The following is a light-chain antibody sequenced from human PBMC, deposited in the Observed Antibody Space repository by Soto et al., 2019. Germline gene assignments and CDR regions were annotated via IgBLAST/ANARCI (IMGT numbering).Light chain of an antibody. CDR3: QQYSSWPPIT. Sequence: EIVMTQSPAPLSMSPGERATLSCRASQSVSRNLAWYQQKPGQTPRLLIYGASTRATGIPARFSGSGSGTDFTLTISSLQSEAFAVYYCQQYSSWPPITFGQGTKVDIK. J-gene: IGKJ2*01. CDR1: QSVSRN. V-gene: IGKV3-15*01. CDR2: GAS.